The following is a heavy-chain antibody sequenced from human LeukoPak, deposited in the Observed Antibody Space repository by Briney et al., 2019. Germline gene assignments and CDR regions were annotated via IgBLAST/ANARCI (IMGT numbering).Heavy chain of an antibody. CDR1: GFTISNNY. V-gene: IGHV3-53*01. J-gene: IGHJ4*02. D-gene: IGHD2-21*02. CDR3: AKLALVGDLDPFDY. Sequence: PGGSLRLSCVASGFTISNNYMSWVRQAPGKGLEWVSLIYSGGSTYYADSVKGRFTISRDNSKNTLYLQMNSLRAEDTAVYYCAKLALVGDLDPFDYWGQGTLVTVSS. CDR2: IYSGGST.